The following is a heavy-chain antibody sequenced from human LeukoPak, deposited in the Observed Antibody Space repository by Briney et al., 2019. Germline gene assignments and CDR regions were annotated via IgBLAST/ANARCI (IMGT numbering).Heavy chain of an antibody. V-gene: IGHV3-74*01. Sequence: PGGSLRLSCAASGFTFSSYWMHWVRQAPGKGLVWVSRIKSDGSSTSYADTVQGRFTISRDNARNTLYLQMNSLRADDTAVYYCARGPYGASAFDIWGQGTMVTVSS. CDR2: IKSDGSST. CDR3: ARGPYGASAFDI. J-gene: IGHJ3*02. CDR1: GFTFSSYW. D-gene: IGHD4-17*01.